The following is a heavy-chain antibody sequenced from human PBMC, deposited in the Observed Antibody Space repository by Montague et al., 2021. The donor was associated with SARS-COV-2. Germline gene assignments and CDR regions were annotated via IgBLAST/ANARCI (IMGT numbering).Heavy chain of an antibody. Sequence: SETLSLTCAVSRGSFSNYYWTWIRQSPGKGLEWIGEINQGGAPNYTPSLKSRVTISLDTSKKQISLKLNSVTVADTAVFFCARGRPVQGSFRHFDSISSGARDSWAQGSLVIVSS. CDR1: RGSFSNYY. V-gene: IGHV4-34*01. D-gene: IGHD3-9*01. J-gene: IGHJ3*01. CDR2: INQGGAP. CDR3: ARGRPVQGSFRHFDSISSGARDS.